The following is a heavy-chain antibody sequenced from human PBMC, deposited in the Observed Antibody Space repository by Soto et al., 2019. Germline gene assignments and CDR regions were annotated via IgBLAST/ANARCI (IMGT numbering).Heavy chain of an antibody. Sequence: QVQLVESGGGVVQPGRSLRLSCAASGFTFSSYGMHWVRQAPGKGLEWVAVISYDGSNKYYADSVKGRFTISRDNSKNTLYLQMNSLRAEDTAVYYCATEYSSSGYRQYYYYGMDVWGQGTTVTVSS. CDR1: GFTFSSYG. V-gene: IGHV3-30*03. D-gene: IGHD6-13*01. CDR3: ATEYSSSGYRQYYYYGMDV. CDR2: ISYDGSNK. J-gene: IGHJ6*02.